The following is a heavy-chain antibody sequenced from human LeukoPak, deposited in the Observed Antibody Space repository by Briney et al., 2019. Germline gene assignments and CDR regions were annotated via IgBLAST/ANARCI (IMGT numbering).Heavy chain of an antibody. V-gene: IGHV4-59*01. CDR2: IYYSGST. CDR1: GDSIRSYY. D-gene: IGHD6-13*01. J-gene: IGHJ1*01. Sequence: SETLSLTCTVSGDSIRSYYWSWIRQPPGKGLEWIGYIYYSGSTNYNPSLKSRVTISVGTSKNQFSLKVNSVTAADTAVYYCASSATGNGINFQHWGQGTLVTVSS. CDR3: ASSATGNGINFQH.